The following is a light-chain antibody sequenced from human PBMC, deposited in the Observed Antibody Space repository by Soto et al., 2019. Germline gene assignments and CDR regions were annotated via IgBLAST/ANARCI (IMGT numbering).Light chain of an antibody. Sequence: EIVLTQSPGTLSLSPGERATLSCRASQSVSNYLAWYQQKPGQAPRLLIYAASNRATGIPARFSGSGSGTDFTLTISSLEPEDFAVYYCQQYVTSPWAFGQGTKVAIE. CDR3: QQYVTSPWA. CDR1: QSVSNY. J-gene: IGKJ1*01. V-gene: IGKV3-11*01. CDR2: AAS.